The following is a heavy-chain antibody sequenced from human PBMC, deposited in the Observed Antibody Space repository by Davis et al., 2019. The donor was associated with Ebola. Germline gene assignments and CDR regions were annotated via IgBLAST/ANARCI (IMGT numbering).Heavy chain of an antibody. CDR3: AKPGAYSSAAGGFDY. CDR2: IRYDGSNK. D-gene: IGHD6-25*01. Sequence: LSLTCAASGFTFSIYGMHCVRQAPGKGLEWVAFIRYDGSNKYYADSVKGRFTISRDNSKNTLYLQMNSLRAEDTAVYYWAKPGAYSSAAGGFDYWGQGTLVTVSS. V-gene: IGHV3-30*02. CDR1: GFTFSIYG. J-gene: IGHJ4*02.